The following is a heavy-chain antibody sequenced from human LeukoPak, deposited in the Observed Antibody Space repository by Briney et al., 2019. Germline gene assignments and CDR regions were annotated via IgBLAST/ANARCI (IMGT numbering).Heavy chain of an antibody. Sequence: GGSLRLSCAASGFTFSSYSMNWVRQAPGKGLEWVSYISSSSSTIYYADSVKGRFTISRDNAKNSLYLQMNSLRAEDTAVYYCARDLGIRSSIAARPWFDPWGQGTLVTVSS. J-gene: IGHJ5*02. CDR1: GFTFSSYS. CDR3: ARDLGIRSSIAARPWFDP. CDR2: ISSSSSTI. V-gene: IGHV3-48*04. D-gene: IGHD6-6*01.